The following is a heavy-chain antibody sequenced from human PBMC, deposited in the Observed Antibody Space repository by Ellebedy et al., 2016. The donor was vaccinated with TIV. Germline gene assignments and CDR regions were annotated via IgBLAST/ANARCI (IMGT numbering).Heavy chain of an antibody. CDR1: GFSLSANY. D-gene: IGHD3-22*01. J-gene: IGHJ5*02. CDR2: IYSAGTT. Sequence: GESLKISCAVSGFSLSANYMSWVRQAPGKGLEWVSIIYSAGTTYYADSVKGRFNISRDNSENALYLQMNSLRAEDTAVYYCAKVGRRYYESSGDPWGQGSLVTVSS. V-gene: IGHV3-53*01. CDR3: AKVGRRYYESSGDP.